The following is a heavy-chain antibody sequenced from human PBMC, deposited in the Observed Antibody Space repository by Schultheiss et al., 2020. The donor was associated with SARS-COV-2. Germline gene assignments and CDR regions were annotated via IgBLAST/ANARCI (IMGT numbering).Heavy chain of an antibody. CDR1: GGSISSSSYY. CDR3: ARGNRPYQDFWSGYYPYYYMDV. D-gene: IGHD3-3*01. Sequence: SETLSLTCTVSGGSISSSSYYWGWIRQPPGKGLEWIGYIYYSGSTYYNPSLKSRVTISVDTSKNQFSLKLTSVTAADTAVYYCARGNRPYQDFWSGYYPYYYMDVWGKGTTVTVSS. CDR2: IYYSGST. V-gene: IGHV4-39*07. J-gene: IGHJ6*03.